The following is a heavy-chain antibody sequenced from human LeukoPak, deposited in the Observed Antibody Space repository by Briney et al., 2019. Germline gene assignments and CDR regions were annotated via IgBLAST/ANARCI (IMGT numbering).Heavy chain of an antibody. CDR3: ARDYRAYDFWSGYYRSAGPLGIWFDP. J-gene: IGHJ5*02. CDR1: GGSISSGGYS. CDR2: IYHSGST. Sequence: SETLSLTCAVSGGSISSGGYSWSWIRQPPGKGLEWIGYIYHSGSTYYNPSLKSRVTISEDRSKNQFSLKLSSVTAADTAVYYCARDYRAYDFWSGYYRSAGPLGIWFDPWGQGTLVTVSS. D-gene: IGHD3-3*01. V-gene: IGHV4-30-2*01.